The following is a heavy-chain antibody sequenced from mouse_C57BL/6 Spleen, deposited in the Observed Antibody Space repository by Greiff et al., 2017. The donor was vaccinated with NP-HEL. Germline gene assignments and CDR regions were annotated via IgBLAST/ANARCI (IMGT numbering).Heavy chain of an antibody. CDR2: ISSGSSTI. CDR3: GRGGALGYFDV. CDR1: GFTFSDYG. V-gene: IGHV5-17*01. J-gene: IGHJ1*03. Sequence: EVKLVESGGGLVKPGGSLKLSCAASGFTFSDYGMHWVRQAPEKGLEWVAYISSGSSTIYYADTVKGRFTISRDNAKNTLFLQMTSLRSEDTAMYYCGRGGALGYFDVWGTGTTDTVSS.